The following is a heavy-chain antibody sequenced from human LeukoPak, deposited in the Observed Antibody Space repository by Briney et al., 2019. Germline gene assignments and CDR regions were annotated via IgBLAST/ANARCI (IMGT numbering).Heavy chain of an antibody. CDR3: ARQETSSYNGAFDI. D-gene: IGHD1-26*01. Sequence: PGRSLRLSCAASGLTFNSYWMSWVRQAPGKGLEWVANIKKDGSEKYYVDSVKGRFTISRDNAKNSLYLQMNSLRADDTAVYYCARQETSSYNGAFDIWGQGTMVTVSS. V-gene: IGHV3-7*01. CDR2: IKKDGSEK. CDR1: GLTFNSYW. J-gene: IGHJ3*02.